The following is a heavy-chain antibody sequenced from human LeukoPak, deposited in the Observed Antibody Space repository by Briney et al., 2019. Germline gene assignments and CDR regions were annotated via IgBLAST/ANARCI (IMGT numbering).Heavy chain of an antibody. Sequence: PSQTPSLTCTVSGGSISSGDYYWNWIRQPPGKGLEWIGYIYYSGRTYYNPSIKSGVTISVDTSKNRFSLKLSSVTAADTAVYYCATHSSGYDSGNDAFDIWGQGTMVTVSS. CDR3: ATHSSGYDSGNDAFDI. J-gene: IGHJ3*02. CDR2: IYYSGRT. V-gene: IGHV4-30-4*08. D-gene: IGHD3-22*01. CDR1: GGSISSGDYY.